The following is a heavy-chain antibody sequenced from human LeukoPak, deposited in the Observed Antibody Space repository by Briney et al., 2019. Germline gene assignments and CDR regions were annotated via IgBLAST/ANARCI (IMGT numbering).Heavy chain of an antibody. J-gene: IGHJ4*02. CDR3: ARSLILTGYCLDY. CDR2: IRNSGGII. D-gene: IGHD3-9*01. CDR1: GFTFSNHN. Sequence: GGSLRLSCAASGFTFSNHNMNWVRQAPGKGLEWVSYIRNSGGIIYYADSVKGRFTISRDNAKNSLYLQMNSLRAEDTAVYFCARSLILTGYCLDYWGQGTLVTVSS. V-gene: IGHV3-48*01.